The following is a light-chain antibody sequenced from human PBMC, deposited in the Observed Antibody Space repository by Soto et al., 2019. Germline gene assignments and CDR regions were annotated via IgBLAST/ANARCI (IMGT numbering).Light chain of an antibody. J-gene: IGKJ1*01. CDR1: QGIGKD. CDR2: GAS. V-gene: IGKV1-6*01. CDR3: HQRQSWPRT. Sequence: AIEMTQSPSSLSASVGDTVTITCRASQGIGKDLAWFQQRPGRAPKLLLYGASGLQGGVPSRFSGSGSGTDFTLTISSLEPEDFAVYYCHQRQSWPRTFGQGTKVDI.